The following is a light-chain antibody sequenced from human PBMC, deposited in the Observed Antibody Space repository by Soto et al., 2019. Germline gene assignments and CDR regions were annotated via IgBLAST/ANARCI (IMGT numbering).Light chain of an antibody. J-gene: IGKJ2*01. V-gene: IGKV1-5*01. CDR2: DAS. Sequence: DIPMTQSPSTLSASVGDRVTITCRASQSISGWLAWYQQKPGKAPNLLISDASSLESGVPSRFSVSGSGTEFTLTISGLQPDDFATYYCQQYSSYSSFGQGTKLEIK. CDR1: QSISGW. CDR3: QQYSSYSS.